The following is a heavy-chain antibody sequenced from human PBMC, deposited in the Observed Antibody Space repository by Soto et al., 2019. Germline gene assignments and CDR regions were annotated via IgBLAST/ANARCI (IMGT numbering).Heavy chain of an antibody. CDR1: GYTFTRYY. Sequence: SVKVSCKTSGYTFTRYYIHGVRQAPGQGLEWMGWINPNSGDTKYAQRFQGRVTMTKDTSITTAYMELTRLRSDDTAVYFCARQLAYCGGDCYTEQVDYWGQGTLVTVSS. J-gene: IGHJ4*02. V-gene: IGHV1-2*02. D-gene: IGHD2-21*02. CDR2: INPNSGDT. CDR3: ARQLAYCGGDCYTEQVDY.